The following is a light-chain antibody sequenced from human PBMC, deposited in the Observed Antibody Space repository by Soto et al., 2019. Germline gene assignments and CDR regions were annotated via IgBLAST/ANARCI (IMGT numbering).Light chain of an antibody. J-gene: IGKJ5*01. CDR2: DAS. Sequence: EIVLTQSPGTLSLSPGERATLSCRASQSVSSNYLAWYQQKPGQAPRLIIYDASSRATGIADRFSGSGSGTDFILTISRLEPEDFAVYYCQQYGSSSPITFGPGTRLE. V-gene: IGKV3-20*01. CDR3: QQYGSSSPIT. CDR1: QSVSSNY.